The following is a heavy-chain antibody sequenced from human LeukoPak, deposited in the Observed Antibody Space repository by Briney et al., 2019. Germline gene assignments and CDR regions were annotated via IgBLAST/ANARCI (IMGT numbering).Heavy chain of an antibody. V-gene: IGHV3-23*01. CDR1: GFTVSGSA. D-gene: IGHD3-16*02. J-gene: IGHJ3*01. CDR3: ARDMQLST. Sequence: TGGSLRLSCAAAGFTVSGSAMSSARQAPGGGREWVSLVSYSGANSYYTECVRGRFTISRDNSKDTLFLQMNSLRAEDTAIYYCARDMQLSTWGLGTMVTVSS. CDR2: VSYSGANS.